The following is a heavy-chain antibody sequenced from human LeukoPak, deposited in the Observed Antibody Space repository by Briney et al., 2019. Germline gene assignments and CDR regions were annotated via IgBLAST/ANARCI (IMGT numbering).Heavy chain of an antibody. CDR1: GYTFTGYY. CDR2: INPNSGGT. Sequence: ASVKVSCKASGYTFTGYYMHWVRQAPGQGLEWMGWINPNSGGTNYAQKFQGRVTMTRDTSISTAYMELSRLRSDDTAVYYCARDEIAAAGRSFDYWGQGTLVTVSS. CDR3: ARDEIAAAGRSFDY. J-gene: IGHJ4*02. D-gene: IGHD6-13*01. V-gene: IGHV1-2*02.